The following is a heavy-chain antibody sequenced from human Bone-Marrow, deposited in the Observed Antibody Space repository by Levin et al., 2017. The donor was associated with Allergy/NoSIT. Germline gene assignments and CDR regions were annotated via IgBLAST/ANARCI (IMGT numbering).Heavy chain of an antibody. V-gene: IGHV4-59*01. CDR2: VYYSGST. CDR1: GGSISSYY. D-gene: IGHD2-8*02. J-gene: IGHJ6*02. Sequence: GSLRLSCTVSGGSISSYYWTWIRQPPGKGLEWIGFVYYSGSTNYNPSLKSRVTISVDTSKNQFSLSLRSVTAADTAVYYCSRETRSGRGYGMDVWGQGTTVTVSS. CDR3: SRETRSGRGYGMDV.